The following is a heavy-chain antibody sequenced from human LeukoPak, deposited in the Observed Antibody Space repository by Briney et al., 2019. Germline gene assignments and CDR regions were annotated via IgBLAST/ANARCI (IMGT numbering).Heavy chain of an antibody. CDR2: INPNSGGT. CDR1: GYTFTGYY. CDR3: AWDKGRLLLHFDY. J-gene: IGHJ4*02. D-gene: IGHD2-15*01. Sequence: ASVKVSRKASGYTFTGYYMHWVRQAPGQGLEWMGWINPNSGGTNYAQKFQGRVTMTRDTSISTAYMELSRLRSDDTAVYYCAWDKGRLLLHFDYWGQRTLVTVSS. V-gene: IGHV1-2*02.